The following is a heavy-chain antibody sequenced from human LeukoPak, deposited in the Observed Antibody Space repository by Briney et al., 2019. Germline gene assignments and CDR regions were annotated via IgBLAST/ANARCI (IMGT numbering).Heavy chain of an antibody. CDR2: IYYSGST. D-gene: IGHD3-9*01. CDR1: GGSISSSSYY. J-gene: IGHJ4*02. V-gene: IGHV4-39*01. Sequence: PSETLSLTCTVSGGSISSSSYYWGWIRQPPGKGLEWIGSIYYSGSTYYNPSLKSRVTISVDTSKNQFSLKLSSVTAADTAVYYCARQGGPTPYYDILTGYDEHWGQGTLVTVSS. CDR3: ARQGGPTPYYDILTGYDEH.